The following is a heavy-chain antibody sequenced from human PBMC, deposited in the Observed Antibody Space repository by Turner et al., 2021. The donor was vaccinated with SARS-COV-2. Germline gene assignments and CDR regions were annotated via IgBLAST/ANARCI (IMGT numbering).Heavy chain of an antibody. J-gene: IGHJ4*02. Sequence: EVQLVESGGGLVQPGGPLRLSCAASGFTFSDYWMTWVRQAPGKGLEWVANIRQDGIEKNYVDSVKSRFTISRDNAKNSVFLQMNSLRDEDTAFYYCARGTVAAHWGQGTQVTVSS. CDR1: GFTFSDYW. D-gene: IGHD6-19*01. CDR2: IRQDGIEK. CDR3: ARGTVAAH. V-gene: IGHV3-7*04.